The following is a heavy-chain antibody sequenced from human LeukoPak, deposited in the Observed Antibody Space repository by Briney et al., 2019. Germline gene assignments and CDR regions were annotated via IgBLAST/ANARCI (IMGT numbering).Heavy chain of an antibody. J-gene: IGHJ4*01. V-gene: IGHV4-38-2*02. CDR1: GYSISSGYY. Sequence: KPSETLSLTCTVSGYSISSGYYWGWIRQPPGKGLEWIGSIYHSGSTYYNPSLKSRVTISVDTSKNQFSLKLSSVTAADTAVYYCARVDTVGYCIYARGKITLVTVSS. D-gene: IGHD5-18*01. CDR3: ARVDTVGYCIYA. CDR2: IYHSGST.